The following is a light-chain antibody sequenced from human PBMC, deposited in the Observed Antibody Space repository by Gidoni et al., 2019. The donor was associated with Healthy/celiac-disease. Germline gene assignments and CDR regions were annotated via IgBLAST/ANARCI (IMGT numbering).Light chain of an antibody. V-gene: IGKV3-11*01. CDR2: DAS. CDR1: QSVSSY. CDR3: QQRSNWQEKT. Sequence: EIVLTQSPATLSLSPGERATLSCRASQSVSSYLAWYQQKPGQAPRLLIYDASNRATGIPARFSGSGSGTDFTLTISSLEPEDFAVYYCQQRSNWQEKTFGHXTKVEIK. J-gene: IGKJ1*01.